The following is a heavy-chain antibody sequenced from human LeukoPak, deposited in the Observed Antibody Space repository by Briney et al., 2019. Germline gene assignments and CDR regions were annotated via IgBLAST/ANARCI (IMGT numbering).Heavy chain of an antibody. V-gene: IGHV4-59*01. D-gene: IGHD1-1*01. CDR3: ARGAGGYRFDP. J-gene: IGHJ5*02. CDR2: VYNSGTT. CDR1: CGSMTGYH. Sequence: SETLSLTCTVSCGSMTGYHWTWIRQPPRKGLEYIGYVYNSGTTFYNPSLKSHVTISADTSKKQFSLKLTSVTAADTAIYYCARGAGGYRFDPWGLGTLVTVSS.